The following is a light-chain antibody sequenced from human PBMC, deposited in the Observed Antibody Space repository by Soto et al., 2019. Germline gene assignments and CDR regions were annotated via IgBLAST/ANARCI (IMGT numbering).Light chain of an antibody. CDR2: GTS. V-gene: IGKV3-15*01. CDR3: QQYDTWPPIT. CDR1: QSVNIN. Sequence: EIVMTQSPATLSVSPGERATLSCRASQSVNINLAWYQQKPGQAPRLLIYGTSTRARGIPARFSGGGSGTEFTLTISSLQSEDFAVYYCQQYDTWPPITFGQGTRLEIK. J-gene: IGKJ5*01.